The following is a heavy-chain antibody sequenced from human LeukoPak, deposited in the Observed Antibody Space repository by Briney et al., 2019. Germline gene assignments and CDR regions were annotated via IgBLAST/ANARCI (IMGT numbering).Heavy chain of an antibody. V-gene: IGHV4-30-2*01. Sequence: SETLSLTCTVSGGSISSGGYYWSWIRQPPGKGLEWIGYIYHSGSTYYNPSLKSRVTISVDRSKNQFSLKLNSVTPEDTAVYYCARYPLVAPTAFAFDIWGQGTMVTVSS. D-gene: IGHD6-6*01. CDR1: GGSISSGGYY. CDR3: ARYPLVAPTAFAFDI. CDR2: IYHSGST. J-gene: IGHJ3*02.